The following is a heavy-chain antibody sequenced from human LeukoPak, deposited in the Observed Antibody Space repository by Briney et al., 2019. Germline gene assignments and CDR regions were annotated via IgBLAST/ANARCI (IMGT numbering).Heavy chain of an antibody. CDR2: IKQDGSEK. CDR1: GFTFSSYW. CDR3: VRLYDDYTNGHFDS. Sequence: PGGSLRLSCAAFGFTFSSYWMSWVRQAPGKGLEWVANIKQDGSEKYYVDSVKGRFTISRDNAKNSLYLQLNSLRAEDTAVYYCVRLYDDYTNGHFDSWGQGTLVTVSS. V-gene: IGHV3-7*01. J-gene: IGHJ4*02. D-gene: IGHD4-11*01.